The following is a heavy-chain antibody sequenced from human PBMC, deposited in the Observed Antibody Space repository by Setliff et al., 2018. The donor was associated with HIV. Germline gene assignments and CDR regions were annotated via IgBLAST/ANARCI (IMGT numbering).Heavy chain of an antibody. Sequence: SETLSLTCAVYGGSFSGYYWSWIRQPPGKGLEWIGSIYYSGTTYYNPSLKSRVTISVDTSKIQFSLNLSSVTAADTAVYYCARHSPSDYWGQGTLVTVSS. V-gene: IGHV4-34*01. CDR2: IYYSGTT. J-gene: IGHJ4*02. CDR1: GGSFSGYY. CDR3: ARHSPSDY.